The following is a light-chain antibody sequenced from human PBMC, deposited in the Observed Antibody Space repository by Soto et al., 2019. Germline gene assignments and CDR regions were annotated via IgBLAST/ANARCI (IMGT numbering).Light chain of an antibody. CDR1: QSVSSSY. J-gene: IGKJ2*01. V-gene: IGKV3-20*01. CDR3: QQYRSSPYT. Sequence: EIVLTQSPGTLSLSPGERATLSCRASQSVSSSYLAWYQQKPGQAPRLLIYGASSRATGIPDRFSGSGSGTGFTLTISRLEPEDFAVYYCQQYRSSPYTFGQGTKLEIK. CDR2: GAS.